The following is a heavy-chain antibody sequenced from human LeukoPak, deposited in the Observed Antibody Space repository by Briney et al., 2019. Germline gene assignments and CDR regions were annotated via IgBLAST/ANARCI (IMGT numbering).Heavy chain of an antibody. D-gene: IGHD2-2*01. CDR2: IIPIFGTA. CDR1: GGTFRSYA. Sequence: ASVKVSCKASGGTFRSYAISWVRQAPGQGLEWMGGIIPIFGTANYAQKFQGRVTITADESTSAAYMELSSLRSEDTAVYYCARLGTGRDIVVESDGMDVWGQGTTVIVSS. CDR3: ARLGTGRDIVVESDGMDV. J-gene: IGHJ6*02. V-gene: IGHV1-69*01.